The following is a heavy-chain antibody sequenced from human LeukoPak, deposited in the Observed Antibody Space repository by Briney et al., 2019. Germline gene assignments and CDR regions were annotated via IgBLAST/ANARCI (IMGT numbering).Heavy chain of an antibody. Sequence: PSETLSLICAVYGGSFSGYYWSWIRQPPGKGLEWIGEINHSGSTNYNPSLKSRVTISVDTSKNQFSLKLSSVTAADSAVYYCARDHSSSCLDYWGQGTLVTVSS. CDR1: GGSFSGYY. CDR2: INHSGST. D-gene: IGHD6-13*01. CDR3: ARDHSSSCLDY. J-gene: IGHJ4*02. V-gene: IGHV4-34*01.